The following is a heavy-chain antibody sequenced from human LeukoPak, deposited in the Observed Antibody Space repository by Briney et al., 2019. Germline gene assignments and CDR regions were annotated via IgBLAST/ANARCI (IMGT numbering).Heavy chain of an antibody. Sequence: GGSLRLSCAASGFSFSTYAMSWVRQAPGKGLEWVSGVNGNGGSTSYADSVKGRFTIFRDNSKNTVYLQMNSLRVEDTAVYYCAKSLYGGCDHWGQGTVVTVSS. J-gene: IGHJ4*02. CDR2: VNGNGGST. CDR3: AKSLYGGCDH. V-gene: IGHV3-23*01. CDR1: GFSFSTYA. D-gene: IGHD3-16*02.